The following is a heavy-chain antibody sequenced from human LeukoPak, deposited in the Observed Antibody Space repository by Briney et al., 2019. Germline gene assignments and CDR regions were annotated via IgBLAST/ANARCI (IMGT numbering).Heavy chain of an antibody. D-gene: IGHD5-12*01. CDR3: AMEVATISDY. J-gene: IGHJ4*02. V-gene: IGHV1-69*01. CDR2: IIPIFGAA. CDR1: GGTFSSYA. Sequence: SVKVSCTASGGTFSSYAISWVRQAPGQGLEWMGGIIPIFGAANYAQKFQGRVTITADESTSTAYMELSSLRSEDTAVYYCAMEVATISDYWGQGTLVTVSS.